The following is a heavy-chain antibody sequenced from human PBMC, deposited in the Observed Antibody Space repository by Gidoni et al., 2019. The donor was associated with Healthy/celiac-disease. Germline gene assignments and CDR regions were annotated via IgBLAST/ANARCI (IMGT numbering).Heavy chain of an antibody. CDR1: GSSISSGYS. V-gene: IGHV4-38-2*02. D-gene: IGHD6-13*01. CDR3: ARDMGGDIAAAVDDAFDI. J-gene: IGHJ3*02. Sequence: QVQLPESGPGLVKPSETLSLTCTVSGSSISSGYSWGWIRQPPGKVLEWIGSIYHSGSTYYNPSLKSRVTISVDTSKNQFSLKLSSVTAADTAVYYCARDMGGDIAAAVDDAFDIWGQGTMVTVSS. CDR2: IYHSGST.